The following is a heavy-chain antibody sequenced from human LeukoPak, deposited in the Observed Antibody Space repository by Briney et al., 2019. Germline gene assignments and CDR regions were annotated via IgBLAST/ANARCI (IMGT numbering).Heavy chain of an antibody. J-gene: IGHJ4*02. V-gene: IGHV2-70*11. CDR1: GFSLSTSGMC. CDR3: ARIAVAGTDGVPFDY. D-gene: IGHD6-19*01. CDR2: IDWDDDK. Sequence: SGPTLVNPTQTLTLTCTLSGFSLSTSGMCVSWIRQPPGKALEWLARIDWDDDKYYSTSLKTRLTISKDTSKNQVVLTMTNMDPVDTATYYCARIAVAGTDGVPFDYWGQGTLVTVSS.